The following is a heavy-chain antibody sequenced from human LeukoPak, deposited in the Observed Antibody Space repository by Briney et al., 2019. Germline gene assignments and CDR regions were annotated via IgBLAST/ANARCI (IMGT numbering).Heavy chain of an antibody. CDR2: IRYDGSNK. J-gene: IGHJ4*02. CDR1: GFTFSNYY. CDR3: AKDQAAYGDYVRYNDY. D-gene: IGHD4-17*01. V-gene: IGHV3-30*02. Sequence: GGSLRLSCAASGFTFSNYYMSWIRQAPGKGLEWVAFIRYDGSNKYYADSVKGRFTISRDNSKNTLYLQMNSLGAEDTAVYYCAKDQAAYGDYVRYNDYWGQGTLVTVSS.